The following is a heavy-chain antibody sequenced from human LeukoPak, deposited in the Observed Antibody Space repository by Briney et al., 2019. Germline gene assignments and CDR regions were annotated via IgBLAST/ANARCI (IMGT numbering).Heavy chain of an antibody. CDR1: GFTFSDYG. CDR2: IWYDGKNK. V-gene: IGHV3-33*03. D-gene: IGHD3-3*01. J-gene: IGHJ4*02. CDR3: AKREGKFWSGFDY. Sequence: GMSLRLSCTASGFTFSDYGMHWLRQAPGKGREWVADIWYDGKNKYYADSVKGRFTISRDNSKNTMYLPLNSLRVEDTAVYYCAKREGKFWSGFDYWGQGTLVTVSS.